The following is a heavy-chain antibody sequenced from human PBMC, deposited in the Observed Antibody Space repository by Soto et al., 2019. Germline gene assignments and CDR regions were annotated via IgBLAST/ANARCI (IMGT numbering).Heavy chain of an antibody. D-gene: IGHD5-18*01. CDR1: GGSFSGYY. Sequence: QVQLQQWGAGLLKPSETLSLTCAVYGGSFSGYYWSWIRQPPGKGLEWIGEINHSGSTNYNPSLKSRFTISVDTSKNQFSLKLSSVTAADTAVYYCARSSYGANWFDPWGQGTLVTVSS. J-gene: IGHJ5*02. CDR3: ARSSYGANWFDP. V-gene: IGHV4-34*01. CDR2: INHSGST.